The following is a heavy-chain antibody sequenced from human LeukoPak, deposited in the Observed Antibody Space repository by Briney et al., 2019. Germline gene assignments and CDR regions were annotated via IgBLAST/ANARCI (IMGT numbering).Heavy chain of an antibody. CDR2: IYYSGST. Sequence: SETLSLTCTVSGGSISSSSYYWGWIRQPPGKGLEWIGSIYYSGSTYYNPSLKSRVTISVDTSKNQFSLKLSSVTAADTAVYYCARAFDYGDSRDAFDIWGQGTMVTVSS. CDR3: ARAFDYGDSRDAFDI. D-gene: IGHD4-17*01. CDR1: GGSISSSSYY. J-gene: IGHJ3*02. V-gene: IGHV4-39*07.